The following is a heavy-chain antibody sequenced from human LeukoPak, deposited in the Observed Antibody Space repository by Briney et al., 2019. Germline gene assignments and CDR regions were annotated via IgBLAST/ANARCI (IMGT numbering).Heavy chain of an antibody. V-gene: IGHV1-2*02. CDR2: INPNSGGT. CDR1: GYTFTGYY. J-gene: IGHJ3*02. Sequence: GASVKVSFKASGYTFTGYYMHWVRHAPGQGLEWMGWINPNSGGTNYAQKFQGRVTMTRDTSISTAYLELSRLRSDDTAVYYCARAQYYYDSSGYADAFDIWVQGTMVTVSS. D-gene: IGHD3-22*01. CDR3: ARAQYYYDSSGYADAFDI.